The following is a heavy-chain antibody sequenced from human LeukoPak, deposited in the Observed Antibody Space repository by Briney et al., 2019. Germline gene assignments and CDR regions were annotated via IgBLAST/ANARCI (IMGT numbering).Heavy chain of an antibody. CDR3: ARRKQQLGYYYYYGMDV. Sequence: SETLSLTCTVSGGSISSSSYYWGWIRQPPGKGLEWIGSIYYSGSTYYNPSLKSRVTISVDTSKNQFSLKLSSVTAADTAVHYCARRKQQLGYYYYYGMDVWGQGTTVTVSS. CDR2: IYYSGST. D-gene: IGHD6-13*01. V-gene: IGHV4-39*01. CDR1: GGSISSSSYY. J-gene: IGHJ6*02.